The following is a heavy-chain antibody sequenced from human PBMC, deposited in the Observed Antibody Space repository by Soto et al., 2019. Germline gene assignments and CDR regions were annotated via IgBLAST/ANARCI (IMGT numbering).Heavy chain of an antibody. CDR1: GGTFSSYT. CDR3: ARTRTVIAAAGTSLWFDP. Sequence: SVKVSCKASGGTFSSYTISWVRQAPGQGLEWMGRIIPILGIANYAQKFQGRVTITADKSTSTAYMELSSLRSEDTAVYYCARTRTVIAAAGTSLWFDPWGQGTLVTVSS. CDR2: IIPILGIA. V-gene: IGHV1-69*02. D-gene: IGHD6-13*01. J-gene: IGHJ5*02.